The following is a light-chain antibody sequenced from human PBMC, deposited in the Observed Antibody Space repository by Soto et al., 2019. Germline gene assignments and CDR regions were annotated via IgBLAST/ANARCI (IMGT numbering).Light chain of an antibody. J-gene: IGKJ1*01. CDR3: QQYYSYPRT. Sequence: DIQMTQSPSSLSASVGDTVSITCLASQGISLFLAWYQQKPGKAPKLLIYAASTLQSGVPSRFSGSGSGTDFTLTISCLQSEDFATYYCQQYYSYPRTFGQGTKVDIK. CDR2: AAS. CDR1: QGISLF. V-gene: IGKV1-9*01.